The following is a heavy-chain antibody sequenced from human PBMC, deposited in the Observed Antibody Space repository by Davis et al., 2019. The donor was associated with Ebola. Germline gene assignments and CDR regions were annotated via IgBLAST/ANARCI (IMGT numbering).Heavy chain of an antibody. D-gene: IGHD3-22*01. CDR1: GFTFSSYS. CDR2: ISGSGGST. J-gene: IGHJ4*02. V-gene: IGHV3-21*01. CDR3: ARGDYYYDSSGYYDY. Sequence: PGGSLRLSCAASGFTFSSYSMNWVRQAPGKGLEWVSAISGSGGSTYYADSVKGRFTISRDNAKNSLYLQMNSLRTEDTAVYYCARGDYYYDSSGYYDYWGQGTLVTVSS.